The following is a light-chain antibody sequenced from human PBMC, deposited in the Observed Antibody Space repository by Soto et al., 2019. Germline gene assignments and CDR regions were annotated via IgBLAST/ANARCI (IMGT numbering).Light chain of an antibody. J-gene: IGKJ5*01. Sequence: IVLTQLAGTLSLSPGESATLSCRASQSLXSNFVWFETKPGQAPRLLIXDESSRGTGIPERFSGSGSGRDFTLTLSRLEPEDFAVYYCQQYGSSPRITFGQGTRLEIK. CDR2: DES. V-gene: IGKV3-20*01. CDR1: QSLXSN. CDR3: QQYGSSPRIT.